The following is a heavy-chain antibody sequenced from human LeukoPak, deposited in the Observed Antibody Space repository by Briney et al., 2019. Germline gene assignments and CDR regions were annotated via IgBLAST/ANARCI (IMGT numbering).Heavy chain of an antibody. CDR2: ISAYNGNT. Sequence: GASVKVSCKASGYTFTSYGIIWVRQAPGQGLEGMGWISAYNGNTDYAQKLHGRVTMTTYTTTSTAYMELRSLRSDDTVLYDSARDSGLSGGSWPLDYWGQGTLVTVSS. D-gene: IGHD2-15*01. V-gene: IGHV1-18*01. J-gene: IGHJ4*02. CDR1: GYTFTSYG. CDR3: ARDSGLSGGSWPLDY.